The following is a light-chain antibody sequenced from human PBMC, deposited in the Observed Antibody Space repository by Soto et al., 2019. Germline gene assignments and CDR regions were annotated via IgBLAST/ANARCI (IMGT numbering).Light chain of an antibody. Sequence: EIVLPQSPGTLSLSPGERSTLSFRASQSVSSSYLGWYQKKPGQAPRLLIYGASSRATGIPDRFSGSGSVTDFTLTISRLEPEDFAVYYCQQYGSSPLTFGGGTKEDIK. CDR3: QQYGSSPLT. CDR2: GAS. J-gene: IGKJ4*01. CDR1: QSVSSSY. V-gene: IGKV3-20*01.